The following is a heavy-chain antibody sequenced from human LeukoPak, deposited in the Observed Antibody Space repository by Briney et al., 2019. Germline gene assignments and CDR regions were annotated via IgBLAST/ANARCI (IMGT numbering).Heavy chain of an antibody. V-gene: IGHV4-31*03. CDR3: ARGYVLDV. D-gene: IGHD2-15*01. Sequence: SQTLSLTCTVSGGSITSGGYFWSWIRHHPVKGLEWIGYIHDTGNSYYNPSLQSRVAISIDIPRNQFSLKLSSVTAADTAVYYCARGYVLDVWGQGTTVTVSS. J-gene: IGHJ6*02. CDR1: GGSITSGGYF. CDR2: IHDTGNS.